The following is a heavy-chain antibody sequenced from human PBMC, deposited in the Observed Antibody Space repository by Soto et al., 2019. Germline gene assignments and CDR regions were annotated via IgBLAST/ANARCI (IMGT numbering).Heavy chain of an antibody. CDR3: ARGPDYGDHGGWLYP. CDR2: ITPLFGTT. V-gene: IGHV1-69*01. Sequence: QVHLVQSGAEVKKPGSSVKVSCKPSGGTFSSYTINWVRQAPGQGLEWVGGITPLFGTTNYAQKFQGRVTITADLSTSTAYMELVSLRSEDTAVYYGARGPDYGDHGGWLYPWGQGTLVTVSS. D-gene: IGHD4-17*01. J-gene: IGHJ5*02. CDR1: GGTFSSYT.